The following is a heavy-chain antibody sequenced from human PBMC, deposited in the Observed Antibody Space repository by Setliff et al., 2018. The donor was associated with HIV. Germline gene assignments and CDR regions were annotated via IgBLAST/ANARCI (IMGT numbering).Heavy chain of an antibody. J-gene: IGHJ6*03. Sequence: ASVKVSCKASGYTFTSYDINWVRQATGQGLEWMGWMNTNSGNTGYAQKFQGRVTMTRDASISTAYMELNTLKFEDTAVYYCARARRDSYDRGRRNHYYIDVWGKGTTVTVSS. D-gene: IGHD3-22*01. CDR2: MNTNSGNT. CDR3: ARARRDSYDRGRRNHYYIDV. V-gene: IGHV1-8*02. CDR1: GYTFTSYD.